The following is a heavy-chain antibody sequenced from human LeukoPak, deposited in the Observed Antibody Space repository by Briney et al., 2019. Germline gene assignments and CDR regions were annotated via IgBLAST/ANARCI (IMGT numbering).Heavy chain of an antibody. CDR3: ARARTHGSESCGDY. CDR2: ISSSSSTI. D-gene: IGHD3-10*01. Sequence: PGGSLRLSCAASGFTFSSYSMNWVRQAPGKGLEWVSYISSSSSTIYYADSVKGRFTISRDNAKNSLYLQMNSLRDEDTAVYYCARARTHGSESCGDYWGQGTLVTVSS. J-gene: IGHJ4*02. V-gene: IGHV3-48*02. CDR1: GFTFSSYS.